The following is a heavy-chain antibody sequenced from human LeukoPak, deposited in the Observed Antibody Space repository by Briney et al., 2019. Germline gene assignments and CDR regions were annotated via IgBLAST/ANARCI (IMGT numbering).Heavy chain of an antibody. CDR2: ISSSSSYI. CDR3: ARDRDGAVWELAQPYYFDY. CDR1: GFTFSSYS. D-gene: IGHD1-26*01. J-gene: IGHJ4*02. Sequence: PGGSLRLSCAASGFTFSSYSMNWVRQAPGKGLEWVSSISSSSSYIYFADSVKGRFTISRDNAKNSLYLQMNSLRAEDTAVYYCARDRDGAVWELAQPYYFDYWGQGTLVTVSS. V-gene: IGHV3-21*01.